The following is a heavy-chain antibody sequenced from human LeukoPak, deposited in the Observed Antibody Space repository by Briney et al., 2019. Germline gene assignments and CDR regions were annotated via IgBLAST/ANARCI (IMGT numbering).Heavy chain of an antibody. CDR3: GRDRPTGYYDY. Sequence: PSETLSLTCTVSSYSISSGYYWGWIRQSPGKGLEWIASINHSGITYYNPSLKSRVTICVDTSKNQFSLKLTSVTAADTAVYYCGRDRPTGYYDYWGRESWSPSPQ. D-gene: IGHD3-9*01. J-gene: IGHJ4*02. CDR1: SYSISSGYY. CDR2: INHSGIT. V-gene: IGHV4-38-2*02.